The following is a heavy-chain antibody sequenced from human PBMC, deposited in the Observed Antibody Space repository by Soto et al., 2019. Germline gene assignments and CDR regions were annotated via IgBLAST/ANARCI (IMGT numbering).Heavy chain of an antibody. CDR1: GLNFSNYA. CDR3: ARGDREDIAVVVGARPGEYGIDI. Sequence: GGSLRLSCAASGLNFSNYAMRWVRQAPGKGLECLAVIAYDGSNKFYRDSVKGRFTISRDNSKNTLYLHMNSLRSEDTAVYYCARGDREDIAVVVGARPGEYGIDIWGQGTTVTVSS. J-gene: IGHJ6*02. V-gene: IGHV3-30-3*01. D-gene: IGHD2-15*01. CDR2: IAYDGSNK.